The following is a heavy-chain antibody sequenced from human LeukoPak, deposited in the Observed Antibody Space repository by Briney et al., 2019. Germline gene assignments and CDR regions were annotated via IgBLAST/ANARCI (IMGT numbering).Heavy chain of an antibody. V-gene: IGHV4-4*07. CDR3: ATGIYWFDP. J-gene: IGHJ5*02. CDR1: GGSTTYHY. CDR2: ISTSGST. Sequence: SETLSLTCTVSGGSTTYHYCNWIRQPAGKGLEWIGHISTSGSTNYNPSLKSRVTMSVDASKNHFSLNLTSMTAADTAVYYCATGIYWFDPWGQGTLVTVSS.